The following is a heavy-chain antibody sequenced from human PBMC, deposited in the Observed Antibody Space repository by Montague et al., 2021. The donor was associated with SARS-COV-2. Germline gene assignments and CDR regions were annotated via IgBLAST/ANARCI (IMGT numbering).Heavy chain of an antibody. CDR3: ARVLSHRAIFGVVIINGMDV. CDR2: NYYSGST. CDR1: GGSISSDGYY. D-gene: IGHD3-3*01. Sequence: TLSLTCTVSGGSISSDGYYWSWIRQHPGKDLEWIGYNYYSGSTYYNPSLKSPVTISVDTSKNQFSLKLSSVTAADTAVYYCARVLSHRAIFGVVIINGMDVWGQGTTVTVSS. J-gene: IGHJ6*02. V-gene: IGHV4-31*01.